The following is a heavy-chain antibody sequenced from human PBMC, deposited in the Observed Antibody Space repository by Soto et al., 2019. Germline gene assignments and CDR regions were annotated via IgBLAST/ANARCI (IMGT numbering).Heavy chain of an antibody. CDR1: GYTFTSYG. J-gene: IGHJ5*02. Sequence: ASVKVSCKASGYTFTSYGISWVRQAPGQGLEWMGWISAYNGNTNYAQKLQGRVTMTTDTSTSTAYMELRSLRSDDTAVYYCARPADYGDYLNWFDPWGQGTLVTVSS. CDR3: ARPADYGDYLNWFDP. CDR2: ISAYNGNT. D-gene: IGHD4-17*01. V-gene: IGHV1-18*01.